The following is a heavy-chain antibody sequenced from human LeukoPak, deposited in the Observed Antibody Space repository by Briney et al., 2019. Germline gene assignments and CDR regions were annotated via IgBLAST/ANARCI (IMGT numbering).Heavy chain of an antibody. CDR1: GFTFDDYA. D-gene: IGHD5-24*01. CDR3: ARDLTIL. V-gene: IGHV3-7*01. J-gene: IGHJ4*02. Sequence: GGSLRLSCAASGFTFDDYAMHWVRQAPGKGLEWVANIKQDGSEKYYVDSVKGRFTISRDNAKNSLYLQMNSLRAEDTAVYYCARDLTILWGQGTLVTVSS. CDR2: IKQDGSEK.